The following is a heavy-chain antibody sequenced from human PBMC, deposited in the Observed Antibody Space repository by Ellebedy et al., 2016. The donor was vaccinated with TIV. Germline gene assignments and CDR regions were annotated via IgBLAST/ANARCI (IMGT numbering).Heavy chain of an antibody. CDR2: MNPNSANT. CDR3: ARAGGDYRSLDY. V-gene: IGHV1-8*01. CDR1: GYTFTSYD. D-gene: IGHD4-17*01. Sequence: ASVKVSXXASGYTFTSYDINWVRQATGQGLEWMAWMNPNSANTGYAQKFQGRVTLTRNTSISTAYMELSSLGSEDTAVYYCARAGGDYRSLDYWGQGTLVTVSS. J-gene: IGHJ4*02.